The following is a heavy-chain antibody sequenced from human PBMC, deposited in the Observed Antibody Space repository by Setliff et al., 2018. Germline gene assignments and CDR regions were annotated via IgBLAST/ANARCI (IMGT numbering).Heavy chain of an antibody. CDR1: GYTFTSYY. Sequence: GASVKVSCKASGYTFTSYYMHWVRQAPGQGLEWMGIINPSGGNTNYAQKLQGRVTITRNNSISTAYMELSSLRSEDTAVYYCARGRTVGATNRHRLYYFDYWGQGTLVTVSS. D-gene: IGHD1-26*01. J-gene: IGHJ4*02. CDR2: INPSGGNT. CDR3: ARGRTVGATNRHRLYYFDY. V-gene: IGHV1-46*01.